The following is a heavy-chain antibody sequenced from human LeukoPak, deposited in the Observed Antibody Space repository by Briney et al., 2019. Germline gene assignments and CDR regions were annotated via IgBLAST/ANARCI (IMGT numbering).Heavy chain of an antibody. CDR2: MSLNSGNT. CDR1: GYTFTSYD. D-gene: IGHD3-10*01. V-gene: IGHV1-8*01. J-gene: IGHJ5*02. Sequence: GASVKVSCKASGYTFTSYDINWVRQATGQGLEWMGWMSLNSGNTGYAPKFQGRVTMTRDTSTNTAYMELSSLRSEDTAVYYCARDYYGSGSSGFDPWGQGTPVTVSS. CDR3: ARDYYGSGSSGFDP.